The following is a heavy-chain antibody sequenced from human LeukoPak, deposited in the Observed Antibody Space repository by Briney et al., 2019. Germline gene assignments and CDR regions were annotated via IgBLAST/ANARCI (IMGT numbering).Heavy chain of an antibody. D-gene: IGHD3-3*01. CDR2: IYYSGST. Sequence: SETLSLTCTVPGGSISSSSYYWGWIRQPPGKGLEWIGSIYYSGSTYYNPSLKSRVTISVDTSKNQFSLKLSSVTAADTAVYYCARHGSGVVITASYFDYWGQGTLVTVSS. V-gene: IGHV4-39*01. J-gene: IGHJ4*02. CDR3: ARHGSGVVITASYFDY. CDR1: GGSISSSSYY.